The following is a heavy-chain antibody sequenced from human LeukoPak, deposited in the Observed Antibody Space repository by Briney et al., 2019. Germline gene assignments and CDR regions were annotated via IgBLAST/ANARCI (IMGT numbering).Heavy chain of an antibody. CDR1: GFTFSSYP. V-gene: IGHV3-30*04. J-gene: IGHJ4*02. D-gene: IGHD3-16*01. Sequence: PGGSLRLSCAASGFTFSSYPMHWVRQAPGKGLEWVAVISYDGSSRYSADSVKGRFTISRDNSKNTLYLQMNSLRADDTAVYYCVRLGEAKTTTGGSFDYWGQGTLVTVSS. CDR3: VRLGEAKTTTGGSFDY. CDR2: ISYDGSSR.